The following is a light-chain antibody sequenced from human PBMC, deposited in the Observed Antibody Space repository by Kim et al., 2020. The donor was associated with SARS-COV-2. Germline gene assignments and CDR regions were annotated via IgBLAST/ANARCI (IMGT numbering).Light chain of an antibody. CDR3: QQYNNWPRT. V-gene: IGKV3-15*01. Sequence: EIVMTQSPATLSVSPGERATLSCRASQSVSSNLAWYHQKPGQAPRLLIYDASTRATGIPDRFSGSGSGTEFTLTISNLESEDFAVYYCQQYNNWPRTFGGGTKVDIK. CDR1: QSVSSN. J-gene: IGKJ4*02. CDR2: DAS.